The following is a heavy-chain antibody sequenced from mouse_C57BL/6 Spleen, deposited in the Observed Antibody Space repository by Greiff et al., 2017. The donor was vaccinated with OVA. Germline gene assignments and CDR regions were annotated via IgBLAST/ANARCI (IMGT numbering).Heavy chain of an antibody. J-gene: IGHJ4*01. CDR2: IWRGGST. Sequence: QVQLKQSGPGLVQPSQSLSITCTVSGFSLTSYGVHWVRQSPGKGLEWLGVIWRGGSTDYNAAFMSRLSITKDNSKSQVFFKMNSLQADDTAIYYCARNFYYGSSHVYYAMDYWGQGTSVTVSS. CDR1: GFSLTSYG. CDR3: ARNFYYGSSHVYYAMDY. D-gene: IGHD1-1*01. V-gene: IGHV2-5*01.